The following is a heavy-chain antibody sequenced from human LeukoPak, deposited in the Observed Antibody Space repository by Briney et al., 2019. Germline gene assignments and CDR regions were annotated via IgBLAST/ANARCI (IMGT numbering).Heavy chain of an antibody. CDR3: ARTPYYYDSSIDY. CDR1: GGSISSSSYY. J-gene: IGHJ4*02. V-gene: IGHV4-39*07. Sequence: SETLSLTCTVSGGSISSSSYYWGWIRQPPGKGLEWIGSIYYSGSTYYNPSLKSRVTISVDTSKNQFSLKLSSVTAADTAVYYCARTPYYYDSSIDYWGQGTLVTVSS. CDR2: IYYSGST. D-gene: IGHD3-22*01.